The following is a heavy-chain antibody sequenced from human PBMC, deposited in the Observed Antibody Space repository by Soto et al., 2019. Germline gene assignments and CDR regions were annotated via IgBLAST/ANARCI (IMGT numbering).Heavy chain of an antibody. CDR2: ISANNGNT. D-gene: IGHD6-13*01. J-gene: IGHJ4*02. Sequence: GASVKVSCKTSGYTFRNYGITWMRQAPGQGLEWLGWISANNGNTNYAQKIQGRVTMTTDTSTTTVYMELRSLRSDDTAVYYCARVGTTSWYYVDYWGQGTLVTVST. CDR1: GYTFRNYG. CDR3: ARVGTTSWYYVDY. V-gene: IGHV1-18*01.